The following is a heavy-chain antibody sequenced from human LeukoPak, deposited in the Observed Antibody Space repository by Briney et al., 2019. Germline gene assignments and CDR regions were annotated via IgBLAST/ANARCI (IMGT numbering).Heavy chain of an antibody. CDR3: ARGGASRVAAAALGFDY. J-gene: IGHJ4*02. CDR2: IYTSGST. D-gene: IGHD6-13*01. V-gene: IGHV4-61*02. CDR1: GGSISSGSYY. Sequence: SETLSLTCTVSGGSISSGSYYWSWNRQPAGKGLEWIGRIYTSGSTNYNPSLKSRVTISVDTSKNQFSLKLSSVTAADTAVYYCARGGASRVAAAALGFDYWGQGTLVTVSS.